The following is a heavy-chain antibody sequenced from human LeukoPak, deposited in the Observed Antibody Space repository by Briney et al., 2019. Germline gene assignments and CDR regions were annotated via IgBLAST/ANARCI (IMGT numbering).Heavy chain of an antibody. CDR3: ARDRRLRYFDWLNWFDP. CDR1: GGTFSSYA. CDR2: IIPILGTA. D-gene: IGHD3-9*01. Sequence: ASVKVSCKASGGTFSSYAISWVRQAPGQGLEWMGGIIPILGTANYAQKFQGRVTITADESTSTAYMELSSLRSEDTAVYYCARDRRLRYFDWLNWFDPWGQGTLVTVSS. V-gene: IGHV1-69*01. J-gene: IGHJ5*02.